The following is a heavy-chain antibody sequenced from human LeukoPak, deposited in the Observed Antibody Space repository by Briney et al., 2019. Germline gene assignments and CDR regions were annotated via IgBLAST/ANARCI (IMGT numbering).Heavy chain of an antibody. CDR1: GFTFSSYG. J-gene: IGHJ4*02. CDR3: ARGNVDTAMAHYFDY. D-gene: IGHD5-18*01. CDR2: IRYDGSNK. Sequence: PGRSLRLSCAASGFTFSSYGMHWVRQAPGKGLEWVAVIRYDGSNKYYADSVKGRFTISRDNSKDTLYLQMNSLRAEDTAVYYCARGNVDTAMAHYFDYWGQGTLVTVSS. V-gene: IGHV3-33*01.